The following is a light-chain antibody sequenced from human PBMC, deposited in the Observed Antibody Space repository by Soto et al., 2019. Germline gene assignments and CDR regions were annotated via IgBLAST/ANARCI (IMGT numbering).Light chain of an antibody. CDR1: QSVASDF. J-gene: IGKJ4*01. CDR3: QQYCCSPLT. Sequence: EIVLTQSPGTLSLSPGDGATLSCRASQSVASDFLAWYQQKPGQAPRLIIYGSSARAPGIPDRFSGGGSGTDFTLTISRLEPEDFAVYYCQQYCCSPLTFGGGTKVEIK. V-gene: IGKV3-20*01. CDR2: GSS.